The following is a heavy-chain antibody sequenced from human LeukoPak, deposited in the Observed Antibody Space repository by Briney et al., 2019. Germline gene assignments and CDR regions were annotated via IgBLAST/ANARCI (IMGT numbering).Heavy chain of an antibody. V-gene: IGHV4-59*08. Sequence: SSETLSLTCTVSGGSISSYYWSWIRQPPGKGLEWIGYIYYSGSTNYNPSLKSRVTISVDTSKNRFSLKLSSVTAADTAVYYCARAYGSGGTYYMDVWGKGTTVTVSS. CDR1: GGSISSYY. CDR2: IYYSGST. D-gene: IGHD3-10*01. CDR3: ARAYGSGGTYYMDV. J-gene: IGHJ6*03.